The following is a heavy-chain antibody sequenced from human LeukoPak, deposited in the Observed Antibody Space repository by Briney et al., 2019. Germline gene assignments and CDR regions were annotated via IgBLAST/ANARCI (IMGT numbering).Heavy chain of an antibody. CDR2: ISWNSGSI. CDR3: AKDRAYSGYDGFDY. Sequence: PGGPLRLSCATSGFTFDDYAMHWVRQAPGEGLGWVSGISWNSGSIGYADSVKGRFTISRDNAKNSLYLQMNSLRAEDTALYYCAKDRAYSGYDGFDYWGQGTLVTVSS. CDR1: GFTFDDYA. D-gene: IGHD5-12*01. V-gene: IGHV3-9*01. J-gene: IGHJ4*02.